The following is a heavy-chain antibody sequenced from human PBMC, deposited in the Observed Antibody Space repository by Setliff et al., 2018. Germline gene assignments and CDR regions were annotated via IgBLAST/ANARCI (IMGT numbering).Heavy chain of an antibody. Sequence: SVKVSCKASGGTFSSYAISWVRQAPGQGLEWMGRIIPIFGTANYAQKFQGRVTITADKSTGTAYMELSSLRSEDTAVYYCARDSRGLVPAAIEGSYYYYGMDVWGQGTTVTVSS. J-gene: IGHJ6*02. CDR2: IIPIFGTA. V-gene: IGHV1-69*06. D-gene: IGHD2-2*02. CDR3: ARDSRGLVPAAIEGSYYYYGMDV. CDR1: GGTFSSYA.